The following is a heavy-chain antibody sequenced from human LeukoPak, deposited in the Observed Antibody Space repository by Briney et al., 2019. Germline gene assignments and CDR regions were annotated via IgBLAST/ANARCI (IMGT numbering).Heavy chain of an antibody. J-gene: IGHJ4*02. CDR3: AKDPHDTSGYKYLGPLGPDY. D-gene: IGHD3-22*01. CDR2: ISGSGGST. V-gene: IGHV3-23*01. Sequence: PGGSLRLSCAASGFTFSSYGMSWVRQAPGKGLEWVSAISGSGGSTYYADSVKGRFTISRDNSKNTLYLQMNSLRAEDTAVYYCAKDPHDTSGYKYLGPLGPDYWGQGTLVTVSS. CDR1: GFTFSSYG.